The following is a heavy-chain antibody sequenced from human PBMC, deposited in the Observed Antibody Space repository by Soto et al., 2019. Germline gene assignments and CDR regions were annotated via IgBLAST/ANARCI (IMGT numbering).Heavy chain of an antibody. D-gene: IGHD1-26*01. CDR3: ARASGSSYWFDP. V-gene: IGHV1-18*01. Sequence: ASVKVSCKVSGYTLTELSMHWVRQAPGQGLEWMGWINTYNGNTNYAQKLQGRVTMTTDTSTSTAYMELRSLRSDDTAVYYCARASGSSYWFDPWGQGTLVTVSS. J-gene: IGHJ5*02. CDR2: INTYNGNT. CDR1: GYTLTELS.